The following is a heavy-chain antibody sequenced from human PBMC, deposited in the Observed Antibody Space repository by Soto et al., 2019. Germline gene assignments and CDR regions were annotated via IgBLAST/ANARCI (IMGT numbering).Heavy chain of an antibody. CDR3: ARDEAGIAAAGPNWFDP. D-gene: IGHD6-13*01. J-gene: IGHJ5*02. Sequence: SVKVSCKASGGTFSSYTISWVRQAPGQGLEWMGRIIPILGIANYAQKFQGRVTITADKSTSTAYMELSSLRSEDTAVYYCARDEAGIAAAGPNWFDPWGQGTLVTVSS. CDR2: IIPILGIA. V-gene: IGHV1-69*02. CDR1: GGTFSSYT.